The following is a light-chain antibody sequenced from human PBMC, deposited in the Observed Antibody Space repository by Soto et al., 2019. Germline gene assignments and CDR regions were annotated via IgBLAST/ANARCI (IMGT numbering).Light chain of an antibody. V-gene: IGKV3-15*01. J-gene: IGKJ5*01. Sequence: EILMTHSPDTLSVSPWESATLSCRASQRVYSNLAWYQQRPGQAPRLLIYGASTRATGVPARFSGRGSGTEFTLTISSLQSEDFAVYYCQQYTNWPPNNFGQGTRLEIK. CDR2: GAS. CDR1: QRVYSN. CDR3: QQYTNWPPNN.